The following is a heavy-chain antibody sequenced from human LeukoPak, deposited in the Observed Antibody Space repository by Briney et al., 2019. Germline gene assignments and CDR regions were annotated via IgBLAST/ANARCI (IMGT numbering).Heavy chain of an antibody. Sequence: GGSLRLSCAASGFTFSSHWMSWVRQAPGKGLEWVANIKQDGSEKYYVDSVKGRFTISRDNAKNSLYLQMNSLRAEDTAVYYCAREAVVIRKDDASDIWGQGTMVTVSS. D-gene: IGHD3-22*01. CDR2: IKQDGSEK. J-gene: IGHJ3*02. V-gene: IGHV3-7*01. CDR1: GFTFSSHW. CDR3: AREAVVIRKDDASDI.